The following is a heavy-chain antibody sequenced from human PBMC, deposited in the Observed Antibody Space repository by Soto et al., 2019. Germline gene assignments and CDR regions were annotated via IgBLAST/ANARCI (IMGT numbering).Heavy chain of an antibody. CDR2: ITSDGKSK. CDR3: ARESGDWPLNWFDP. CDR1: GFNFSNHW. V-gene: IGHV3-74*01. J-gene: IGHJ5*02. D-gene: IGHD2-21*02. Sequence: VHLVESGGGLVQPGGSLRLSCAASGFNFSNHWMHWVHQRPAEGLVWVSRITSDGKSKAYAESVKGRFAISRDNAKNTLYLQMNGLTAEDTAVYYCARESGDWPLNWFDPWGQGTLVTVSS.